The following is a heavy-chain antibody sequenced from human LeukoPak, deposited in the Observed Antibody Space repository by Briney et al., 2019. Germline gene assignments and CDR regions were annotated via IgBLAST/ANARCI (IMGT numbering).Heavy chain of an antibody. CDR2: INHSGST. Sequence: PSETLSLTCAVYGGSFSGYYWSWIRQPPGKGLEWIGEINHSGSTNYNPSLKSRVTISVDTSKNQFSLELSSVTAADTAVYYCARAGSGWDYEDFDYWGQGTLVTVSS. CDR1: GGSFSGYY. V-gene: IGHV4-34*01. J-gene: IGHJ4*02. CDR3: ARAGSGWDYEDFDY. D-gene: IGHD5-12*01.